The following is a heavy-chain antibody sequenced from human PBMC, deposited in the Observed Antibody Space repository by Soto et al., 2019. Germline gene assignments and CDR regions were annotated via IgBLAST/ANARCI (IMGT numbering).Heavy chain of an antibody. Sequence: SETLSLTCAVYGGSFSGYYWSWIRQPPGKGLEWIGEINHSGSTNYNPSLKSRVTISVDTSKNQFSLKLSSVTAADTAVYYCARERTGTTEYGMDVWGQGTTVTVSS. CDR1: GGSFSGYY. D-gene: IGHD1-7*01. CDR2: INHSGST. V-gene: IGHV4-34*01. J-gene: IGHJ6*02. CDR3: ARERTGTTEYGMDV.